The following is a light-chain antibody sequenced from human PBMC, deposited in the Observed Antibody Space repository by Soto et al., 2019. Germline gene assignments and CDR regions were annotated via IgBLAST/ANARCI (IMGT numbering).Light chain of an antibody. CDR2: GNS. Sequence: QSVLTQPPSVSGAPGQRVTISCTVSSSNIGAHYYIHWYQQLPGTAPKLLIYGNSNRPSGVPDRFSGSKSVTSASLAITGLQAEDEADYYCQSYDSSLSGSVFGGGTKLTVL. CDR1: SSNIGAHYY. J-gene: IGLJ3*02. V-gene: IGLV1-40*01. CDR3: QSYDSSLSGSV.